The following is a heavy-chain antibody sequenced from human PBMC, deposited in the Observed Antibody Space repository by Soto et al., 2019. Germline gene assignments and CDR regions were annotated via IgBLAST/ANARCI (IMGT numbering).Heavy chain of an antibody. CDR3: ARDRGNGPPNGFDP. D-gene: IGHD4-4*01. CDR1: GYTFTSYG. CDR2: RKPSRGST. V-gene: IGHV1-46*03. J-gene: IGHJ5*02. Sequence: XSVKVSCKASGYTFTSYGISLVRHSPGQGREGRGIRKPSRGSTRQQQKFQGRVHMTRQTSTSTVKRELRSLRSGDTAVYDCARDRGNGPPNGFDPGGQGTLVPVSS.